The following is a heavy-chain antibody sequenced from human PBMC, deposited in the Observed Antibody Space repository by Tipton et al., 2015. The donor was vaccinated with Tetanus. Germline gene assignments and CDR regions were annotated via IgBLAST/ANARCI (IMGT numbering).Heavy chain of an antibody. V-gene: IGHV5-51*01. J-gene: IGHJ4*01. CDR2: NYVEDSQS. CDR3: ARLNWNYSFRPYYFDH. CDR1: GFSFPGYY. Sequence: QLVQSGAEVKQPGQSLKISCRGSGFSFPGYYIGWVRQLPGKGPERMGINYVEDSQSIYGPSFGGRVTISADRSSNTAYLQWNSLKASDTAMYFCARLNWNYSFRPYYFDHWGRGTLVIVSS. D-gene: IGHD1-7*01.